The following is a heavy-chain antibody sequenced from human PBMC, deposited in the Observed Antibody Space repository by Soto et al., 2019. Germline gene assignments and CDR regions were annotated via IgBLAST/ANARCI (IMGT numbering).Heavy chain of an antibody. CDR1: GGTFRNYP. CDR2: IFPLTDIP. Sequence: QVQLVQSGTEVKKPGSSVKVSCKASGGTFRNYPINWVRQAPGQGLEWMGSIFPLTDIPDYAQNFQARLTXTXDXTTSTAYMELSSLTSDDTAMYFCARGPLVVLNYFESWGQGTLVTVPS. CDR3: ARGPLVVLNYFES. V-gene: IGHV1-69*02. J-gene: IGHJ4*02.